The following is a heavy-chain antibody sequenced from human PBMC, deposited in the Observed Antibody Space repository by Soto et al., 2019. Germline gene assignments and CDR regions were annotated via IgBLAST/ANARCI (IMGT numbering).Heavy chain of an antibody. J-gene: IGHJ2*01. CDR3: ARAGTSTWYFDL. CDR1: VDSMRTYY. Sequence: QVQLQESGPGLVKPSETLSLTCSVSVDSMRTYYWNWIRQPPGGGLEWIGHIYYSGSTNYNPSLPSRVTMSVDTSKNPFSLNLSSMTAADTAVYYCARAGTSTWYFDLWGRGTLVIVSS. CDR2: IYYSGST. D-gene: IGHD1-1*01. V-gene: IGHV4-59*01.